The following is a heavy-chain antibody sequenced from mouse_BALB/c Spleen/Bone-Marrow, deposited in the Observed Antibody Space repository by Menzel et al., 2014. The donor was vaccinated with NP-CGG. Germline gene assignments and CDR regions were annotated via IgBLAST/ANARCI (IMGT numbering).Heavy chain of an antibody. CDR3: ARSVYYGSSYVDY. D-gene: IGHD1-1*01. V-gene: IGHV3-2*02. J-gene: IGHJ2*01. CDR2: ISYSGST. CDR1: GYSITSDYA. Sequence: VQLKDSGPGLVKPSQSLSLTCTVTGYSITSDYAWNWIRQFPGNKLEWMGYISYSGSTSYNPSLKSRISITRDTSKNQFFLQLNSVTTEDTATYYCARSVYYGSSYVDYWGQGTTLTVSS.